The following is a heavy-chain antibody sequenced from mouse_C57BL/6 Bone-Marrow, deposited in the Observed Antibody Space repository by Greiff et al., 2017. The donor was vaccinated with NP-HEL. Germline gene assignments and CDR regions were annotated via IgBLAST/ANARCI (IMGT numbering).Heavy chain of an antibody. Sequence: EVNVVESGGGLVKPGGSLKLSCAASGFTFSSYAMSWVRQTPEKRLEWVATISDGGSYTYYPDNVKGRFTISRDNAKNNLYLQMSHLKSEDTAMYYCAREEVTTVVVPYWYFDVWGTGTTVTVSS. CDR1: GFTFSSYA. V-gene: IGHV5-4*01. CDR2: ISDGGSYT. D-gene: IGHD1-1*01. CDR3: AREEVTTVVVPYWYFDV. J-gene: IGHJ1*03.